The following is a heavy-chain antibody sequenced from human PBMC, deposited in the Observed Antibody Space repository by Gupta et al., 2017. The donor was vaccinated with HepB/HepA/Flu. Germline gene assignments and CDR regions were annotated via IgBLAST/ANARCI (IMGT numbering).Heavy chain of an antibody. V-gene: IGHV1-18*01. J-gene: IGHJ6*03. CDR3: GRWGPMYYYMDV. Sequence: QVQLVQSGGEVKNPGASVKLSCKASGYTFTSYGFTWVRQAPGQGLEWIGWISAYNGKTDYAQKFQGRVTMTTDTSTSTAYMELRSLRSDDTAVYYCGRWGPMYYYMDVWGKGTTVSVSS. CDR2: ISAYNGKT. CDR1: GYTFTSYG. D-gene: IGHD2-2*01.